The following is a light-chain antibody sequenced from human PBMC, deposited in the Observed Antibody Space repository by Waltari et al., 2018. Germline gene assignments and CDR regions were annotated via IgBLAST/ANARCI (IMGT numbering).Light chain of an antibody. J-gene: IGLJ1*01. V-gene: IGLV2-14*03. CDR2: DVG. CDR3: SSYTSSSTLYV. CDR1: SSDVGFSNY. Sequence: QSALTQPASVSGSPGPSITISCTGTSSDVGFSNYVSWYQQHPGKAPKLMIYDVGNRPSGVSNRFSGSKSGNMASLTISGLQAEDEADYYCSSYTSSSTLYVFGTGTKVTVL.